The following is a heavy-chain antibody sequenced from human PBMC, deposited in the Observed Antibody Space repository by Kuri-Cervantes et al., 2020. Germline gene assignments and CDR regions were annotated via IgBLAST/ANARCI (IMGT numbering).Heavy chain of an antibody. CDR3: AISTTHHYYYYMGV. D-gene: IGHD1-1*01. CDR2: ISSNGTIT. V-gene: IGHV3-74*03. J-gene: IGHJ6*03. Sequence: GESLKISCAASGFTFRSYWMHWVRQDAGTGLLWVARISSNGTITTYADSVRGRFTVSRDNARNTLYLQMHSLRVEDTAVYYCAISTTHHYYYYMGVWGKGTTVTVSS. CDR1: GFTFRSYW.